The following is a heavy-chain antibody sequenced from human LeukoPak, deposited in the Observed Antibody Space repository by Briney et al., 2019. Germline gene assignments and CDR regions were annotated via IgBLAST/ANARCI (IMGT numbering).Heavy chain of an antibody. D-gene: IGHD3-22*01. V-gene: IGHV3-30*14. CDR3: ARGPVGYYDSSGYYDY. CDR1: GFTFSSYA. J-gene: IGHJ4*02. Sequence: GGSLRLSCAASGFTFSSYAMHWVRQAPGKGLEWVAVISYDGSNKYYADSVKGRFTISRDNSKNTLYLQMNSLRAEDTAVYYCARGPVGYYDSSGYYDYWGQGTLVTVSS. CDR2: ISYDGSNK.